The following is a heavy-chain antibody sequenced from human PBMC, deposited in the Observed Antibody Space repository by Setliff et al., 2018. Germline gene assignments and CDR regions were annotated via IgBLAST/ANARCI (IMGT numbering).Heavy chain of an antibody. J-gene: IGHJ6*03. V-gene: IGHV4-59*11. D-gene: IGHD2-15*01. CDR1: GASINNHY. Sequence: PSETLSLTCTVSGASINNHYRAWIRQPPGKGLEWIGYVSHSGSTDYNPSLRSRVTVSVDTSRIHFSLKLRSVTAADTAVYYCARAPGRQDYHYMELWGKGTTVTVSS. CDR2: VSHSGST. CDR3: ARAPGRQDYHYMEL.